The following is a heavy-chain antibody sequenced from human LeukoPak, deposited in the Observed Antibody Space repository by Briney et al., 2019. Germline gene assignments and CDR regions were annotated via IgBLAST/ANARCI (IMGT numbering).Heavy chain of an antibody. CDR3: ARAIRDGYNYYYYGMDV. CDR1: GFTFSSYA. D-gene: IGHD5-24*01. J-gene: IGHJ6*02. Sequence: PGGSLRLSCAASGFTFSSYAMHWVRQAPGKGLEWVAVISYDGSNKYYADPVKGRFTISRDNSKNTLYLQMNSLRAGDTAVYYCARAIRDGYNYYYYGMDVWGQGTTVTVSS. CDR2: ISYDGSNK. V-gene: IGHV3-30-3*01.